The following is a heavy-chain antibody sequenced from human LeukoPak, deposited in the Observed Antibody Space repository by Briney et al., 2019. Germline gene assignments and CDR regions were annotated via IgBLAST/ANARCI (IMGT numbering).Heavy chain of an antibody. CDR3: ARGNLGYCSGGSCYSETDY. Sequence: GGSLRLSCAASGFTFSSYWMSWVRQAPGKGLEWVANIKQDGSEKYYVDSVKGRFTISRDNAKNSLYLQMNSLRAEDTAVYYCARGNLGYCSGGSCYSETDYWGQGTLVTVSS. CDR1: GFTFSSYW. J-gene: IGHJ4*02. V-gene: IGHV3-7*01. D-gene: IGHD2-15*01. CDR2: IKQDGSEK.